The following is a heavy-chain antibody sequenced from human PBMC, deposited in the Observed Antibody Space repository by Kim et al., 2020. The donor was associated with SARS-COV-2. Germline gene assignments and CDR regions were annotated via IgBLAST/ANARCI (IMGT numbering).Heavy chain of an antibody. CDR2: IYYSGST. CDR3: ARTRWGYTSGWWTN. CDR1: GGSVSSNSYY. Sequence: SETLSLTCTVSGGSVSSNSYYWSWIRQPPGKGLDWIGYIYYSGSTKYNPSLKSRVTISVDTSKNQFSLSLSSVTAADTAVYFCARTRWGYTSGWWTNWGQGTLVTVSS. D-gene: IGHD6-19*01. J-gene: IGHJ4*02. V-gene: IGHV4-61*01.